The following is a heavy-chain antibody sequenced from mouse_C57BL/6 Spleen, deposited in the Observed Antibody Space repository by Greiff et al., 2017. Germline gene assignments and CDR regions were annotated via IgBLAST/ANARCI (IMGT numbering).Heavy chain of an antibody. Sequence: QVQLQQPGAELVKPGASVKLSCKASGYTFTSYWMHWVKQRPGRGLEWIGRIDPNSGGTKYNEKFKSKATLTVDKPSSTAYMQLSRLTSEDSAVYYCARSPSYYSNYGGAMDYWGQGTSGTVSS. J-gene: IGHJ4*01. CDR2: IDPNSGGT. V-gene: IGHV1-72*01. D-gene: IGHD2-5*01. CDR1: GYTFTSYW. CDR3: ARSPSYYSNYGGAMDY.